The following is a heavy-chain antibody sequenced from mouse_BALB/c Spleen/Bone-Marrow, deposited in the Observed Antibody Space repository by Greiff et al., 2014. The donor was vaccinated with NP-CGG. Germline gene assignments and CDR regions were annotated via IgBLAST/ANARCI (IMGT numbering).Heavy chain of an antibody. CDR1: GYTFTSYV. D-gene: IGHD2-14*01. CDR2: INPYNDGT. J-gene: IGHJ2*01. CDR3: AKGGNYRYDFDY. Sequence: HLVESGPELVKPGASVKMSCKASGYTFTSYVMHWVKQEPGQGLEWIGYINPYNDGTKYNEKFKGMATLTSDRSSSTAYMELSSLTSEDSAVYYCAKGGNYRYDFDYWGQGTTLTVSS. V-gene: IGHV1-14*01.